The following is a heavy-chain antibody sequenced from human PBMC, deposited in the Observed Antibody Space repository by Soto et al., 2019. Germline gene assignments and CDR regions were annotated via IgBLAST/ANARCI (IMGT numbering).Heavy chain of an antibody. Sequence: ASVKVSCKASGYTFTGYYMHWVRQAPGQGLEWMGWINPNSGGTNYAQKLQGRVTMTTDTSTSTAYMELRSLRSDDTAVYYCAIGGIAAAGKSYYYGMDVWGQGTTVTVSS. V-gene: IGHV1-2*02. D-gene: IGHD6-13*01. CDR1: GYTFTGYY. CDR3: AIGGIAAAGKSYYYGMDV. J-gene: IGHJ6*02. CDR2: INPNSGGT.